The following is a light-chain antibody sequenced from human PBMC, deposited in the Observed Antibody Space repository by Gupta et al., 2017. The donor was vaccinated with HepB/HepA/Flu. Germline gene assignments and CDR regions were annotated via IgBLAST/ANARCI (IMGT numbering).Light chain of an antibody. CDR3: QQRSYWPIT. V-gene: IGKV3-11*01. J-gene: IGKJ4*01. CDR1: QSVSSY. CDR2: DAS. Sequence: VLTQSPSTLSLSPGERATLSCSARQSVSSYLAWYQQKPGQAPRLLIYDASNRATGIPARFSGSGSETEFTLTISSLEPEDFAVYYCQQRSYWPITFGGGTKVDIK.